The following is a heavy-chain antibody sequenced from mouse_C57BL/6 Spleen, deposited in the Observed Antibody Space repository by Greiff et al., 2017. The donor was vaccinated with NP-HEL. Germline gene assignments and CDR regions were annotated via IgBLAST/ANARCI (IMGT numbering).Heavy chain of an antibody. J-gene: IGHJ3*01. CDR2: IDPENGDT. D-gene: IGHD1-1*02. Sequence: VQLKESGAELVRPGASVKLSCTASGFNIKDDYMHWVKQRPEQGLEWIGWIDPENGDTEYASKFQGKATITADTSSNTAYLQLSSLTSEDTAVYYCTSLWGGFAYWGQGTLVTVSA. CDR1: GFNIKDDY. V-gene: IGHV14-4*01. CDR3: TSLWGGFAY.